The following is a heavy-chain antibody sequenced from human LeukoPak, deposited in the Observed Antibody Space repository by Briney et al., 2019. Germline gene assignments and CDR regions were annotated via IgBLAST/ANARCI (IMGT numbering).Heavy chain of an antibody. D-gene: IGHD6-13*01. Sequence: GSLRLSCAASGFTFSNVWMNWVRQAPGKGLEWVGRIKSKTDGGTTDYAAPVKGRFTISRDDSKNTLYLQLNSLRTGDTAVYYCSTGSPASGGLFDYWGQGTLVTVSP. J-gene: IGHJ4*02. V-gene: IGHV3-15*01. CDR3: STGSPASGGLFDY. CDR1: GFTFSNVW. CDR2: IKSKTDGGTT.